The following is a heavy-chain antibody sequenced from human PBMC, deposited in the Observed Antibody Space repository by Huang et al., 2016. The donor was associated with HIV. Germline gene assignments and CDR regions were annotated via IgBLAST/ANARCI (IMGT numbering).Heavy chain of an antibody. CDR2: IYSNGNT. CDR3: SRGPSTPATEL. Sequence: QVQLQESGQGLVKPSDTLSPTCIVSGDSVDSSYSYWGWVRQPPGEGLEWMVSIYSNGNTYYNTYLKSRITISVDTAKNHFSLNLKTVTAADTAVYYCSRGPSTPATELWGQGTMVTVSS. D-gene: IGHD1-1*01. J-gene: IGHJ3*01. V-gene: IGHV4-39*02. CDR1: GDSVDSSYSY.